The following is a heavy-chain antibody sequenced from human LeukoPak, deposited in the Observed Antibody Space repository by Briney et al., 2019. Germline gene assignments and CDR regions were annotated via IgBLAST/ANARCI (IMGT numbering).Heavy chain of an antibody. CDR3: AREAGYCSSTSCYTKYSSSSGGYYYMDV. D-gene: IGHD2-2*02. CDR1: GFSFRSYW. Sequence: GGSLRLSCAASGFSFRSYWMHWVRQAPGKGLVWVSRIKTDGSSLDGSSTSYADSVKGRFTISRDNAKNSLYLQMNSLRAEDTALYHCAREAGYCSSTSCYTKYSSSSGGYYYMDVWGKGTTVTVSS. J-gene: IGHJ6*03. CDR2: IKTDGSSLDGSST. V-gene: IGHV3-74*01.